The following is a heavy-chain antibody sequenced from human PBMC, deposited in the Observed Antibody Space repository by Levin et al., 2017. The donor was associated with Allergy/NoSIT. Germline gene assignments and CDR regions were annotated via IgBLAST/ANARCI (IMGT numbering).Heavy chain of an antibody. CDR2: IYPGDSDT. J-gene: IGHJ4*02. Sequence: GGSLRLSCKGSGYSFTSYWIGWVRQMPGKGLEWMGIIYPGDSDTRYSPSFQGQVTISADKSISTAYLQWSSLKASDTAMYYCARAISGSYGGFDYWGQGTLVTVSS. CDR3: ARAISGSYGGFDY. D-gene: IGHD1-26*01. V-gene: IGHV5-51*01. CDR1: GYSFTSYW.